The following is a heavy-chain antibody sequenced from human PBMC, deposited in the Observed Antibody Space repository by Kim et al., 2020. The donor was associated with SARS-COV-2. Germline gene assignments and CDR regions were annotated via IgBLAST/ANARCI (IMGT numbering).Heavy chain of an antibody. CDR3: AKSRAGGGYGSGTYGVRDF. CDR2: ISGNSGST. V-gene: IGHV3-23*01. Sequence: GGSLRLSCAASGFTFSNYAMNWVRQAPGKGLEWVSSISGNSGSTYYADSVKGRFTISRDNPKNTLYLQMNSLRAEDTAVYYCAKSRAGGGYGSGTYGVRDFWGQGTLVTVSS. D-gene: IGHD3-10*01. CDR1: GFTFSNYA. J-gene: IGHJ4*02.